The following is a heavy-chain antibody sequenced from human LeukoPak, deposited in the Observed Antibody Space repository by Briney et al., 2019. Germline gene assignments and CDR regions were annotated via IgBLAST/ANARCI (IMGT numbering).Heavy chain of an antibody. J-gene: IGHJ5*02. D-gene: IGHD4-17*01. V-gene: IGHV4-34*01. Sequence: SETLSLTCAVYGGSLSGYYWSWIRQPPGKGLEWIGEINHSGSTNYNPSLKSRVTISVDTSKNQFSLRLSSVTAADTAVYYCASAGYGDYATQTRWNWFDPWGQGTLVTVSS. CDR2: INHSGST. CDR1: GGSLSGYY. CDR3: ASAGYGDYATQTRWNWFDP.